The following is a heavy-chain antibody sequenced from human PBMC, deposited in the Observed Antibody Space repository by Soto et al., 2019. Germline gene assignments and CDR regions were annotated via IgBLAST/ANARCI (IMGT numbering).Heavy chain of an antibody. Sequence: QVQLVESGGGVVQPGRSLRLSCAASGFTFSSYAMHWVRQAPGKGLEWVAVISYDGSNKYYADSVKGRFTISRDNSKNPLYLQMDGLRAEDTAVYYCARASFGEEAADYWGQGTLVTVSS. J-gene: IGHJ4*02. CDR3: ARASFGEEAADY. V-gene: IGHV3-30-3*01. CDR1: GFTFSSYA. CDR2: ISYDGSNK. D-gene: IGHD3-10*01.